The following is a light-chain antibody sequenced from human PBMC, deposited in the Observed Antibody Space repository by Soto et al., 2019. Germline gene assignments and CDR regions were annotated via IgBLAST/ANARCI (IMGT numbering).Light chain of an antibody. CDR2: DVS. CDR3: GSYTSSSTLYV. V-gene: IGLV2-14*01. Sequence: QSVLTQPASVSGSPGQSITISCTGTSSDVGGYDFVSWYQQHPGKAPKLMIYDVSNRPSRVSNRFSGSKSGNTASLTISGLQAEDEADYYCGSYTSSSTLYVFGTGTKLTVL. J-gene: IGLJ1*01. CDR1: SSDVGGYDF.